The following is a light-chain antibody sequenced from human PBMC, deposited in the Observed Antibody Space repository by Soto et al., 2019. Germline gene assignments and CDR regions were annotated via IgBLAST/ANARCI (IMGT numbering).Light chain of an antibody. CDR2: GAS. J-gene: IGKJ1*01. CDR1: QSVTTQ. Sequence: IVLTQSPGTLSLSPGETATLSRRASQSVTTQLAWYQQKPGQAPRLIIHGASSRATGIPDRISGSGSGTDFTLTISRLEPGDFAVYYCQQYGGSTRTFGQGTKVEIK. V-gene: IGKV3-20*01. CDR3: QQYGGSTRT.